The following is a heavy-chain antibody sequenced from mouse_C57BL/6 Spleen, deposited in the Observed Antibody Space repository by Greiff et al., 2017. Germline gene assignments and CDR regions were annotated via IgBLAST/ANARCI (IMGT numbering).Heavy chain of an antibody. Sequence: QVQLQQPGAELVKPGASVKMSCKASGYTFTSYWITWVKQRPGQGLEWIGDIYPGSGSTNSNEKFKSKATLTVDTSSSPACMQLSSLTSEDSAVYYCAREDYDGSFDYWGQGTTLTVSS. V-gene: IGHV1-55*01. D-gene: IGHD2-4*01. J-gene: IGHJ2*01. CDR2: IYPGSGST. CDR3: AREDYDGSFDY. CDR1: GYTFTSYW.